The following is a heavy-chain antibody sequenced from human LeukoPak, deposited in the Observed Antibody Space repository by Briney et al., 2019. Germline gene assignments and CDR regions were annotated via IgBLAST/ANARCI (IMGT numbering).Heavy chain of an antibody. CDR1: GGSITSSTYY. J-gene: IGHJ5*02. D-gene: IGHD4-23*01. Sequence: SETLSLTCTVSGGSITSSTYYWGWIRQPPGKGLEWIGSIYYSGSTYYNPSLKSRVTISEDTSKNQFSLKLSSVTAADTAVYYCARGNSAPHNWFDPWGQGTLVTVSS. CDR3: ARGNSAPHNWFDP. V-gene: IGHV4-39*01. CDR2: IYYSGST.